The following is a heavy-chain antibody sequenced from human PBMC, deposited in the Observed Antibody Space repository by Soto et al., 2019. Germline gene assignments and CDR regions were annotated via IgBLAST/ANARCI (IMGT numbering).Heavy chain of an antibody. CDR1: GFTFSSYG. CDR2: IGFDGSNK. CDR3: ATTGPY. J-gene: IGHJ4*02. Sequence: QVQLVESGGGVVQPGRSLRHSCAASGFTFSSYGMHWVRQAPGKGLEWVAVIGFDGSNKFYADSVKGRFTISRDNSKNTVSLQMNSLRDEDSAAYYCATTGPYWGQGTLVTVSS. V-gene: IGHV3-33*01.